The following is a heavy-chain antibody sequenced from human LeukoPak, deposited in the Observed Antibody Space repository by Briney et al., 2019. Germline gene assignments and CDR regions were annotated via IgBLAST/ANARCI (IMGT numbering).Heavy chain of an antibody. J-gene: IGHJ5*02. CDR2: ISYDGSNK. Sequence: PGGSLRLSCAASGFAFSSYAMHWVRQAPGKGLEWVAVISYDGSNKYYADSVKGRFTISRDNSKNTLYLQMNSLRAEDTAVYYCARVLKIVVVMGEYNWFDPWGQGTLVTVSS. CDR3: ARVLKIVVVMGEYNWFDP. CDR1: GFAFSSYA. D-gene: IGHD3-22*01. V-gene: IGHV3-30*04.